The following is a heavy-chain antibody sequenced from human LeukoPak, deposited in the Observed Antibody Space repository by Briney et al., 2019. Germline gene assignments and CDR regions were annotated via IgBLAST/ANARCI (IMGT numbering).Heavy chain of an antibody. CDR2: VYYGGRT. CDR3: ARHCGSTSCYVDFDY. CDR1: GDSINTRYYY. V-gene: IGHV4-39*01. Sequence: SETLSLTCTVSGDSINTRYYYWGWIRQSPGKGLQWIGSVYYGGRTYYNPSLKSRVPISAYTSKTQFSLKVNSVTAADTAVYYCARHCGSTSCYVDFDYWGQGTLVSVSS. D-gene: IGHD2-2*01. J-gene: IGHJ4*02.